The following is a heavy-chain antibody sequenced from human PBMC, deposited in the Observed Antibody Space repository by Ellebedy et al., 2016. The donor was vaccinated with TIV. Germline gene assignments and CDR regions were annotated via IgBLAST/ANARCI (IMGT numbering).Heavy chain of an antibody. CDR1: GFTFSSYS. CDR2: ISSSSTI. CDR3: AREYYYDSSGYYRGVMAFDI. V-gene: IGHV3-48*02. J-gene: IGHJ3*02. Sequence: PGGSLRLSCAASGFTFSSYSMNWVRQAPGKGLEWVSYISSSSTIYYADSVKGRFTISRDNAKNSLYLQMNSLRDEDTAVYYCAREYYYDSSGYYRGVMAFDIWGQGTMVTVSS. D-gene: IGHD3-22*01.